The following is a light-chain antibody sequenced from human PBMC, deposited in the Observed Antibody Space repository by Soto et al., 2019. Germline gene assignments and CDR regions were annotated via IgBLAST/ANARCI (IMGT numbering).Light chain of an antibody. V-gene: IGLV2-14*01. CDR1: SSDVGGYNH. CDR3: NSHTSSNTRV. J-gene: IGLJ1*01. CDR2: EVS. Sequence: QSALTQPASVSGSPGQSITISCTGTSSDVGGYNHVSWYQHHPGKAPKLMIYEVSNRPSGVSNRFSGSKSGNTASLTISGLQADDEAGYYCNSHTSSNTRVFGTGTKVTVL.